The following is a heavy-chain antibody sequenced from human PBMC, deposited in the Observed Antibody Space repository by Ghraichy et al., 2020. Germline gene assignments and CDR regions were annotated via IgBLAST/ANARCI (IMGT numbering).Heavy chain of an antibody. CDR2: IDYGGNS. D-gene: IGHD5-24*01. Sequence: SETLSLTCTVSGGSVSGYYWSWIRQPPGRGLEWIGYIDYGGNSNHNPSLKSRVTISVDTSKNQVSLKLTSVTAGDTAMYYCARGMATGDYWGQGTLVTVSS. J-gene: IGHJ4*02. V-gene: IGHV4-59*02. CDR1: GGSVSGYY. CDR3: ARGMATGDY.